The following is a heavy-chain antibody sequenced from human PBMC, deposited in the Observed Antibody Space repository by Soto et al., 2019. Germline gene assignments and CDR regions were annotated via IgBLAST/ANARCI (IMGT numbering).Heavy chain of an antibody. D-gene: IGHD2-15*01. CDR3: VVVVVAAPVDYFDY. CDR2: IIPILGIA. J-gene: IGHJ4*02. Sequence: SVKVSCRASGGTFSSYTISWVRQAPGQGLEWMGRIIPILGIANYAQKFQGRVTITADKSTSTAYMELSSLRSEDTAVYYCVVVVVAAPVDYFDYWGQGTLVTVSS. V-gene: IGHV1-69*02. CDR1: GGTFSSYT.